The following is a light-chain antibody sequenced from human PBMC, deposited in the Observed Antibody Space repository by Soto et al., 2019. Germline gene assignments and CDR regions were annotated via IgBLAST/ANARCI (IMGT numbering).Light chain of an antibody. CDR1: SSNMGGNS. CDR2: DDN. J-gene: IGLJ1*01. Sequence: QSVMTQPASVSGAPGQTVTISCSGTSSNMGGNSVSWYQQLPGTDPTLLIYDDNKRPSGIPGRFSGSKSGTSATLGITGFQTGDEADDYCGSWDSSLSAYVFGTGTKVTVL. CDR3: GSWDSSLSAYV. V-gene: IGLV1-51*01.